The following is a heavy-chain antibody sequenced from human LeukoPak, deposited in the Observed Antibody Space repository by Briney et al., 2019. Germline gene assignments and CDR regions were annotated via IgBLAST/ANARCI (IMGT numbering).Heavy chain of an antibody. V-gene: IGHV1-2*06. D-gene: IGHD3-3*01. CDR2: INPNSGGT. CDR3: TTRPIKGRCQLLYSYDFWSAFYPDYFDY. CDR1: GYTFTGYY. Sequence: ASVKVSCKASGYTFTGYYMHWVRQAPGQGLEWMGRINPNSGGTNYAQKFQGRVTMTRDTSISTAYMELSSLRSEDTAVYYCTTRPIKGRCQLLYSYDFWSAFYPDYFDYWGQGTLVTVSS. J-gene: IGHJ4*02.